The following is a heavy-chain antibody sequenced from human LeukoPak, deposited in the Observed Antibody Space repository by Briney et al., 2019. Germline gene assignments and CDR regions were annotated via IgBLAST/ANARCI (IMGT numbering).Heavy chain of an antibody. CDR3: ARVRGHGYSYGDYYYGMDV. V-gene: IGHV3-74*01. Sequence: GGSLRLSCAASGFTFSSYWMHWVRQAPGKGLVWVSRINSDGSSTSYADSVKGRFTISRDNAKNTLYLQMNSLRAEDTAVYYCARVRGHGYSYGDYYYGMDVWGQGTTVTVS. D-gene: IGHD5-18*01. J-gene: IGHJ6*02. CDR2: INSDGSST. CDR1: GFTFSSYW.